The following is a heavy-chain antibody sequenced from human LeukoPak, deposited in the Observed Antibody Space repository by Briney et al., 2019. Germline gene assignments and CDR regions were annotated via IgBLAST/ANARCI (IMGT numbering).Heavy chain of an antibody. J-gene: IGHJ6*03. CDR2: IILIFGTA. CDR1: GGTFSSYA. CDR3: ASRISGIAVALSYYYYMDV. V-gene: IGHV1-69*13. D-gene: IGHD6-19*01. Sequence: SVKVSCKASGGTFSSYAISWVRQAPGQGLEWMGGIILIFGTANYAQKFQGRVTITADESTSTAYMELSSLRSEDTAVYYCASRISGIAVALSYYYYMDVWGKGTTVTVSS.